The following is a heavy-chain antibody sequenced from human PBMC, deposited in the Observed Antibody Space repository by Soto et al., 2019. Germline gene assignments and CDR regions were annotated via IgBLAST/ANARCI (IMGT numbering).Heavy chain of an antibody. D-gene: IGHD3-16*02. V-gene: IGHV3-23*01. J-gene: IGHJ4*02. CDR1: GFTYESYA. CDR3: AISTGGFGGLFVVPSDY. CDR2: INSGGAVG. Sequence: EVQLLESGGGLVQPGGSLRLSCAASGFTYESYAMSWVRQAPGKGLEWVSGINSGGAVGDYADSVKGRFAISRDNSKNTLSLEMNSMRADDTGLYYCAISTGGFGGLFVVPSDYWGQGTLVTVSS.